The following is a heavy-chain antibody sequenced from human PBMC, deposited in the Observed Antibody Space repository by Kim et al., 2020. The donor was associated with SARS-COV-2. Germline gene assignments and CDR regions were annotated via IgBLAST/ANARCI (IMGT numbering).Heavy chain of an antibody. D-gene: IGHD3-3*01. J-gene: IGHJ6*02. V-gene: IGHV4-59*01. CDR3: ARTEYYDFWSGQYGMDV. Sequence: LKCRVTIAVDTSKNQFSLKLSSVTAADTAVYYCARTEYYDFWSGQYGMDVWGQGTTVTVSS.